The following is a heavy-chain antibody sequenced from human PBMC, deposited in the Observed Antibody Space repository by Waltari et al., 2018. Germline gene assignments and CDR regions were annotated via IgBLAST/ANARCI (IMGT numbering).Heavy chain of an antibody. CDR1: GFTFSSYA. V-gene: IGHV3-23*01. J-gene: IGHJ4*02. Sequence: EVQLLESGGGLVQPGGSLRLSCAASGFTFSSYAMSWVRQAPGQGLEWVSVISGSGGSTYDADSVKGRFTISRDNSKNTLYLQMNSLRAEDTAVYYCAKGRYYGSGDSFDYWGQGTLVTVSS. D-gene: IGHD3-10*01. CDR2: ISGSGGST. CDR3: AKGRYYGSGDSFDY.